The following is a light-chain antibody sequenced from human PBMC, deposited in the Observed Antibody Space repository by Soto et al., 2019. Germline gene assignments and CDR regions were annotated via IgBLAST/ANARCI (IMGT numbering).Light chain of an antibody. CDR3: QQNYSPPPFT. Sequence: DIQMTQSPSSLSASVGDRVTITCRASQSITRFLNWYQQKPGKAPKLLIYAASSLQSGVPSRFNGSGSGADFTLTISSLQPEDFATYYCQQNYSPPPFTFGQGTRLEIK. V-gene: IGKV1-39*01. CDR2: AAS. J-gene: IGKJ5*01. CDR1: QSITRF.